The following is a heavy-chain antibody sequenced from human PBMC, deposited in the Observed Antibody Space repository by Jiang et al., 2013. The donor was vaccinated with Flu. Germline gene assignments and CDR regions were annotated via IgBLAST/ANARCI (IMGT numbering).Heavy chain of an antibody. CDR3: ARYEVGTMFDP. Sequence: GSGLVKPSETLSLICTVSGGSISSSNYYWGWIRQPPGKGLEWIGSVSYTGRTNYNPSLKSRVTISLDTSKNQFSLKLSSVTAADTAVYYCARYEVGTMFDPWGQGTLVTVSS. CDR2: VSYTGRT. V-gene: IGHV4-39*07. CDR1: GGSISSSNYY. J-gene: IGHJ5*02. D-gene: IGHD2-8*01.